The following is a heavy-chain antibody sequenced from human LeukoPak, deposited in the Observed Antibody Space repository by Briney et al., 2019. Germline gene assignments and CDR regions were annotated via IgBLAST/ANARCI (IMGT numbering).Heavy chain of an antibody. CDR1: GYSISTYY. D-gene: IGHD6-19*01. J-gene: IGHJ3*02. Sequence: SETLSLTCTVSGYSISTYYWSWFRQHPGEGLEWIRYIYYSGSTTYNTSLKSRVIISVDTSTNQFSLNLSSVSAVDTAVYYCESGAVGGYYDGFDMWGQGTMVTVSS. CDR3: ESGAVGGYYDGFDM. CDR2: IYYSGST. V-gene: IGHV4-59*01.